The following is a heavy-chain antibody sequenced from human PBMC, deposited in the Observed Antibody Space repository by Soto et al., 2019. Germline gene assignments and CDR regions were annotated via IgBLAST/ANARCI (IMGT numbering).Heavy chain of an antibody. CDR2: ISRDGSHK. V-gene: IGHV3-30*04. J-gene: IGHJ4*02. CDR3: ARSRNSAVADSFDF. D-gene: IGHD1-26*01. CDR1: GFTFRNYA. Sequence: PGGSLRLSCAASGFTFRNYAIHWVRQAPGKGLEWVTVISRDGSHKYYLDSVKVRFTISRDNSKDTVNLLMNSLRDDDSAMYYCARSRNSAVADSFDFWGQGTLVTVSS.